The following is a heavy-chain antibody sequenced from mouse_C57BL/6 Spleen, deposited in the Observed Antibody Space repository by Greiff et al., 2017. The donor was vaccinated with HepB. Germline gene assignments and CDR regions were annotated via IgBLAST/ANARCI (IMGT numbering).Heavy chain of an antibody. CDR2: INPGSGCT. D-gene: IGHD1-1*01. CDR1: GYAFTNYL. V-gene: IGHV1-54*01. Sequence: QVQLQQPGAELVRPGTSVKVSCKASGYAFTNYLIEWVKPRPGQGLERIGVINPGSGCTNYNEKFKGKATLTADKSSSTAYMQLSSLTSEDSAVYFCERLGGSSYDGRFAYWGQGTLVTVSA. J-gene: IGHJ3*01. CDR3: ERLGGSSYDGRFAY.